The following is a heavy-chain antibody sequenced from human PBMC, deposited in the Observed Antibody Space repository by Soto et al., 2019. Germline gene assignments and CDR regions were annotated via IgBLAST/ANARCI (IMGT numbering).Heavy chain of an antibody. J-gene: IGHJ4*02. CDR1: GFTFSSYG. CDR3: ARDVIAVDSSGGTDY. CDR2: IWYDGSNK. Sequence: QVQLVESGGGVVKPGRSLRLSCAASGFTFSSYGMHWVRQAPGKGLEWVAVIWYDGSNKYYADSVKGRFTISRDNSKNTLYLQMNSLRAEDTAVYYCARDVIAVDSSGGTDYWGQGTLVTVSS. D-gene: IGHD3-22*01. V-gene: IGHV3-33*01.